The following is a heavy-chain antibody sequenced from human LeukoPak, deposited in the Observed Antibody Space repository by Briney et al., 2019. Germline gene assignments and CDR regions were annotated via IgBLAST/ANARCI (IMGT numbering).Heavy chain of an antibody. J-gene: IGHJ6*03. D-gene: IGHD2-15*01. Sequence: GESLKISCKGSGYSFTSYWIGWVRQMPGKGLEWMGIIYPGDSDTRYSSSFQGQVTISADKSISTAYLQWSSLKASDTAMYYCARHEVYCSGGSCYDRGARGGRKYYYYYMDVWGKGTTVTVSS. CDR3: ARHEVYCSGGSCYDRGARGGRKYYYYYMDV. V-gene: IGHV5-51*01. CDR1: GYSFTSYW. CDR2: IYPGDSDT.